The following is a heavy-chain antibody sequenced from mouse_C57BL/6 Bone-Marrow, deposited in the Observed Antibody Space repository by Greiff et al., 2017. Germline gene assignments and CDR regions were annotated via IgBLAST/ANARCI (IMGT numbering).Heavy chain of an antibody. Sequence: DVKLVESGPGLVKPSQSLSLTCSVTGYSITSGYYWNWIRQFPGNKLEWMGYISYDGSNNYNPSLKNRISITRDTSKNQFFLKLNSVTTEDTATYYCARDGYDVAWFAYWGQGTLVTVSA. CDR3: ARDGYDVAWFAY. J-gene: IGHJ3*01. CDR2: ISYDGSN. CDR1: GYSITSGYY. D-gene: IGHD2-2*01. V-gene: IGHV3-6*01.